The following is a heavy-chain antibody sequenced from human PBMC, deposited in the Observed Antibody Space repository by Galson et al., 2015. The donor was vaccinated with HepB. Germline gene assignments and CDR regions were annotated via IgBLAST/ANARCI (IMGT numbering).Heavy chain of an antibody. V-gene: IGHV3-30*04. Sequence: SLRLSCAVSGFTFSSYAMNWVRQAPGKGLEWVAVISYDGSEKDYADSVKGRITVSRDNSKNTLSLQMNSLRPEDTAVYYCTRGRYYSDYIPFYLDFWGRGTLVTVSS. CDR3: TRGRYYSDYIPFYLDF. CDR2: ISYDGSEK. D-gene: IGHD4-11*01. J-gene: IGHJ4*02. CDR1: GFTFSSYA.